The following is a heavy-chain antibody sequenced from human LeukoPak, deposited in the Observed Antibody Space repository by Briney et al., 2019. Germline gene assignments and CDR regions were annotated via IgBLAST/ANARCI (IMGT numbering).Heavy chain of an antibody. Sequence: AGGSLRLSCAASGFTFNSYWMTWVRQAPGKGLEWVADIKQDGSDKYYAGSVKGRFTISRDNAKNSLYLRMNSLRAEDTAVYFCARYNSAWKTDDYWGQGTLVTVSS. CDR2: IKQDGSDK. V-gene: IGHV3-7*03. J-gene: IGHJ4*02. CDR3: ARYNSAWKTDDY. D-gene: IGHD6-19*01. CDR1: GFTFNSYW.